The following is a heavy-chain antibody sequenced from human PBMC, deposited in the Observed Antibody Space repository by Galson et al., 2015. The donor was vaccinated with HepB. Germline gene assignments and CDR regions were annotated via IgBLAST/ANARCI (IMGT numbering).Heavy chain of an antibody. D-gene: IGHD3-22*01. CDR3: ARGRYYDSSGYYYFDY. CDR2: TYYRSKWYN. V-gene: IGHV6-1*01. Sequence: CAISGDSVSSNSAAWNWIRQSPSRGLEWLGRTYYRSKWYNDYAVSVRSRITINPDTSKNQFSLQLNSVTPEDTAVYYCARGRYYDSSGYYYFDYWGQGTLVTVSS. CDR1: GDSVSSNSAA. J-gene: IGHJ4*02.